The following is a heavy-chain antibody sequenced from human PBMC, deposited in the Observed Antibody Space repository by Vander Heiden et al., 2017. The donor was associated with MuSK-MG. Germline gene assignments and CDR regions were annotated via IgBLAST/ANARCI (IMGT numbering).Heavy chain of an antibody. CDR1: GFTFSSYA. CDR3: AREDSSGWYNDAFDI. J-gene: IGHJ3*02. CDR2: ISYDGSNK. Sequence: QVQLVESGGGVVQPGRSLRLSCAASGFTFSSYAMHWVRQAPGKGLEWVAVISYDGSNKYYADSVKGRFTISRDNSKNTLYLQMNSLRAEDTAVYYCAREDSSGWYNDAFDIWGQGTMGTVSS. D-gene: IGHD6-19*01. V-gene: IGHV3-30-3*01.